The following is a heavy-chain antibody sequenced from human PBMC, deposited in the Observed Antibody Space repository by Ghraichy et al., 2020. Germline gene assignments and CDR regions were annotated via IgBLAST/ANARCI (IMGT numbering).Heavy chain of an antibody. V-gene: IGHV4-34*01. D-gene: IGHD3-22*01. J-gene: IGHJ5*02. CDR2: INHSGST. Sequence: ESLNISCAVYGGSFSGYYWSWIRQPPGKGLEWIGEINHSGSTNYNPSLKSRVTISVDTSKNQFSLKLSSVTAADTAVYYCARGPMIVVVITTFVGWFDPWGQGTLVTVSS. CDR3: ARGPMIVVVITTFVGWFDP. CDR1: GGSFSGYY.